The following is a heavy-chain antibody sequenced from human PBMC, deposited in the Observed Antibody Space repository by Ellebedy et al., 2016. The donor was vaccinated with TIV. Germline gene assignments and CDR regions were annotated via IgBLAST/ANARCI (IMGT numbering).Heavy chain of an antibody. V-gene: IGHV6-1*01. D-gene: IGHD6-13*01. CDR3: TRAGAGGAAGLFYS. J-gene: IGHJ4*02. CDR2: TYYRSKWYD. CDR1: GDSVSSNSVI. Sequence: SQTLSLTCAISGDSVSSNSVIWHWIRQSPSRGLEWLGRTYYRSKWYDDYAASVRGRTTVKADTSKNQFSLQLNSVTPEDTAVYYCTRAGAGGAAGLFYSWGQGTLVTVSS.